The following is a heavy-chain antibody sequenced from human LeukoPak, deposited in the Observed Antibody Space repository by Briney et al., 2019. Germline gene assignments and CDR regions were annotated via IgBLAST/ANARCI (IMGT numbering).Heavy chain of an antibody. CDR2: ISGSGGST. Sequence: GGSLRLSCEVSGFDFSTYSMNWVRQAPGKGLEWVSAISGSGGSTYYTDSVKGRFTISRDNSKNTLYLQMNSLRAEDTAVYYCASGLDYWGQGTLVTVSS. CDR3: ASGLDY. V-gene: IGHV3-23*01. J-gene: IGHJ4*02. CDR1: GFDFSTYS.